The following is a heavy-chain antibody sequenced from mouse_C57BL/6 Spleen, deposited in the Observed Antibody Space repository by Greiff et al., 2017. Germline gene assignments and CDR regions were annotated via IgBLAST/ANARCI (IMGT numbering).Heavy chain of an antibody. D-gene: IGHD2-4*01. J-gene: IGHJ3*01. Sequence: EVKVEESGPGLVKPSQSLSLTCSVTGYSITSGYYWNWIRQFPGNKLEWMGYISYDGSNNYNPSLKNRISITRDTSKNQFFLKLNSVTTEDTATYYCARRRDYEGAYWGQGTLVTVSA. CDR2: ISYDGSN. V-gene: IGHV3-6*01. CDR1: GYSITSGYY. CDR3: ARRRDYEGAY.